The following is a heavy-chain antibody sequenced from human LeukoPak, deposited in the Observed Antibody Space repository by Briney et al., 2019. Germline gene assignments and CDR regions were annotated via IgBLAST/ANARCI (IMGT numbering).Heavy chain of an antibody. CDR3: ARGDGYNYFES. CDR1: GFTVSSNY. V-gene: IGHV3-53*01. J-gene: IGHJ4*02. Sequence: GGSLRLSCAASGFTVSSNYMSWVRQAPGKGLEWVSVFYSGGSTYYADSVKGRFTISRDNSKNTLYLQMNSLRAKDTAVYYCARGDGYNYFESWGQGTLVTVSS. D-gene: IGHD5-24*01. CDR2: FYSGGST.